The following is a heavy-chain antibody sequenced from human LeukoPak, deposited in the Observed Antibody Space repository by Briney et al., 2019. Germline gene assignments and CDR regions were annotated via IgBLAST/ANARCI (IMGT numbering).Heavy chain of an antibody. Sequence: ASVKVSCKASGYTFTGYYMHWVRQAPGQGLEWMGWINPNSGGTNYAQKFQGRVTMTRDTSISTAYMELSRLRSDDTAVYYCARDLYDFWSGSDYYYYMDVWGKGTTVTVSS. CDR1: GYTFTGYY. D-gene: IGHD3-3*01. CDR3: ARDLYDFWSGSDYYYYMDV. J-gene: IGHJ6*03. CDR2: INPNSGGT. V-gene: IGHV1-2*02.